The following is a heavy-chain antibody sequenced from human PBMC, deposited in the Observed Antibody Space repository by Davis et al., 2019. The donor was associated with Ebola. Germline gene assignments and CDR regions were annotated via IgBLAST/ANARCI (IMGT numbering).Heavy chain of an antibody. CDR3: ARQGVGANFDY. V-gene: IGHV4-39*01. CDR1: GGSISSYY. D-gene: IGHD1-26*01. J-gene: IGHJ4*02. CDR2: IYYSGST. Sequence: MPSETLSLTCTVSGGSISSYYWSWIRQPPGKGLEWIGSIYYSGSTYYNPSLKSRVTISVDTSKNQFSLKLSSVTAADTAVYYCARQGVGANFDYWGQGTLVTVSS.